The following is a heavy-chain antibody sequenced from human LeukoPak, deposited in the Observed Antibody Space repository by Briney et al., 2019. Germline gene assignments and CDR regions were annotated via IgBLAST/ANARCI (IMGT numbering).Heavy chain of an antibody. CDR1: GFTFSSYG. CDR2: IWYDGSNK. J-gene: IGHJ4*02. V-gene: IGHV3-33*06. D-gene: IGHD6-13*01. Sequence: GRSLRLSCAASGFTFSSYGMHWVRQAPGKGLEWVAVIWYDGSNKYYADSVKGRFTISRGNSKNTLYLQMNSLRAEDTAVYYCAKAGIAAAGVFDYWGQGTLVTVSS. CDR3: AKAGIAAAGVFDY.